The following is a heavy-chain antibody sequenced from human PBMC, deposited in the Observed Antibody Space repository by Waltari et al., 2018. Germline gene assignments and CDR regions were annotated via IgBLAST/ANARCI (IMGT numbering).Heavy chain of an antibody. CDR2: LYYSGST. V-gene: IGHV4-59*08. Sequence: QVQLQASGPGLVKPSETLSLICTVSGGSMTHYYWGWVRQPPGRGLEWIGDLYYSGSTYSAGSTAYNPSLKSRVTISINTPRDQFSLELRSVTAADTAVYYCARRDSFTDFWGQGTLIVVSS. CDR3: ARRDSFTDF. D-gene: IGHD2-21*01. CDR1: GGSMTHYY. J-gene: IGHJ4*02.